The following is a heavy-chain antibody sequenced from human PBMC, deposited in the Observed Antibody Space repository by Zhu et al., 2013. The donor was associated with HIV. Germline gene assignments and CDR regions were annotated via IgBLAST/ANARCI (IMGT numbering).Heavy chain of an antibody. J-gene: IGHJ6*03. CDR3: ARVSGSYYYLYYMDV. CDR1: GYTFVNYD. Sequence: QVQLEQSGAVVKKPGASVKVSCKTSGYTFVNYDINWVRQAAGQGFEWMGIINPSGGGTSYAQKFQGRVTMTRDTSTSTVYMELSSLRSEDTAVYYCARVSGSYYYLYYMDVWGKGTTVTVSS. CDR2: INPSGGGT. D-gene: IGHD1-26*01. V-gene: IGHV1-46*01.